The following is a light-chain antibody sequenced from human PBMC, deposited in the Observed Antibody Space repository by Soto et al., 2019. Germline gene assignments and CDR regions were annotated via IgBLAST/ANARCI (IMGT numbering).Light chain of an antibody. J-gene: IGKJ4*01. CDR2: GTS. CDR1: QDIRSD. V-gene: IGKV1-39*01. CDR3: QQSYSTPLT. Sequence: DIQMTQSPSSLSASVGDRVTISCRASQDIRSDLNWYQQKPGKAPKRLIYGTSGLQSGVPSRFSGSGSGTDFTLTISSLQPEDFATYYCQQSYSTPLTFGGGTKVDIK.